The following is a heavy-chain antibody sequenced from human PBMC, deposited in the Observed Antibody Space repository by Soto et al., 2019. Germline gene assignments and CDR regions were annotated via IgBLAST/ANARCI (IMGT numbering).Heavy chain of an antibody. J-gene: IGHJ5*02. CDR3: ARSVFP. V-gene: IGHV4-39*07. CDR2: IYYSGST. Sequence: SETLTPPNTGSACNISSICYYWGWIRQPPGKGLEWIGSIYYSGSTYYNPSLKSRVTISVDTSKNQFSLKLNSVTAADTAVYYCARSVFPWGQGTLVTV. CDR1: ACNISSICYY.